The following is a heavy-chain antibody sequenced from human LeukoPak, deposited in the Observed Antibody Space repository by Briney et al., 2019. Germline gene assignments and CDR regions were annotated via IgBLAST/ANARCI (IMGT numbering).Heavy chain of an antibody. Sequence: ASVKVSCKASGYTFTSYGISWVRQAPGQGLEWMGWINPNSGGTNYAQKFQGRVTMTRDTSISTAYMELSRLRSDDTAVYYCVGEYSSSGDYFDYWGQGTLVTVSS. CDR1: GYTFTSYG. D-gene: IGHD6-6*01. J-gene: IGHJ4*02. V-gene: IGHV1-2*02. CDR2: INPNSGGT. CDR3: VGEYSSSGDYFDY.